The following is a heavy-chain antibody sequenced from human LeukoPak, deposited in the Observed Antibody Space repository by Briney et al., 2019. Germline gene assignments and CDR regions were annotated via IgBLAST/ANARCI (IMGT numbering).Heavy chain of an antibody. CDR1: GGSISSSSYY. CDR2: IYYSGST. D-gene: IGHD3-10*01. CDR3: ARETGGRITMVRGVKPPRGPIDY. V-gene: IGHV4-39*07. Sequence: SETLSLTCTVSGGSISSSSYYWGWIRQPPGKGLEWIGSIYYSGSTYYNPSLKSRVTISVDTSKNQFSLKLSSVTAADTAVYYCARETGGRITMVRGVKPPRGPIDYWGQGTLVTVSS. J-gene: IGHJ4*02.